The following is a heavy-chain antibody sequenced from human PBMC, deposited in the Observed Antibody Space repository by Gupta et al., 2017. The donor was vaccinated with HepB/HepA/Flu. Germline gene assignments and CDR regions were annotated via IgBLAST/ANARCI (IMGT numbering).Heavy chain of an antibody. CDR2: INPSGGST. CDR3: ARGGSSSRYYYYYYGMDV. V-gene: IGHV1-46*01. D-gene: IGHD6-13*01. CDR1: GYTFTSYY. Sequence: QVQLVQSGAEVKKPGASVKVSCKASGYTFTSYYMHWVRQAPGQGLEWMGIINPSGGSTSYAQKFQGRVTMTRDTSTSTVDMELSSLRSEDTAVYYCARGGSSSRYYYYYYGMDVWGQGTTVTVSS. J-gene: IGHJ6*02.